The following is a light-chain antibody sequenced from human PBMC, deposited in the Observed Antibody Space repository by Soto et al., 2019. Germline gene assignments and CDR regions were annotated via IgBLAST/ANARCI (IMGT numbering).Light chain of an antibody. J-gene: IGLJ2*01. V-gene: IGLV2-8*01. CDR3: SSYAGNTVI. Sequence: QSALTQPPSASGSPGQSVAVSCTGTSSDFGGYNYVSWYQQHPGKAPKLLIFEVSRRPSGVPDRFSGSKSGNTASLTVSGLQAEDEADYYCSSYAGNTVIFGGGPKVTVL. CDR2: EVS. CDR1: SSDFGGYNY.